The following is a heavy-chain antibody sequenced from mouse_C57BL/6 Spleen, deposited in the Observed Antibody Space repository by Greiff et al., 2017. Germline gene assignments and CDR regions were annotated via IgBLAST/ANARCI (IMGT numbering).Heavy chain of an antibody. CDR2: ISSGSSTI. J-gene: IGHJ1*03. CDR1: GFTFSDYG. CDR3: GYGSSYLWYFDV. D-gene: IGHD1-1*01. Sequence: EVQGVASGGGLVKPGGSLKLSCAASGFTFSDYGMHWVRQAPEKGLEWVSYISSGSSTIYYADTVKGRFTISRDNAKNTLFLQMTSLRSEDTAMYYCGYGSSYLWYFDVWGTGTTVTVSS. V-gene: IGHV5-17*01.